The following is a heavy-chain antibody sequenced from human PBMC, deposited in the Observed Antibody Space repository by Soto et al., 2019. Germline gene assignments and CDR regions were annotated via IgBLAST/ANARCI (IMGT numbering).Heavy chain of an antibody. V-gene: IGHV4-39*01. D-gene: IGHD4-4*01. CDR1: GGSISSGGYY. Sequence: ASETLSLTCTVSGGSISSGGYYWSWIRQHPGKGLEWIGYIYYSGSTYYNPSLNSRVTISVDTSKNQFSLKLSSVTAADTAVYYCARHTYSWAGNWFDPWGQGNLVTVSS. CDR3: ARHTYSWAGNWFDP. CDR2: IYYSGST. J-gene: IGHJ5*02.